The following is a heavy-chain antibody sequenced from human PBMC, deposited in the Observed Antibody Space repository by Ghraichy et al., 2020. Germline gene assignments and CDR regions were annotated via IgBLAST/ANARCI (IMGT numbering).Heavy chain of an antibody. CDR1: GGSISSYY. CDR3: ARGYCSSTSCYLDY. Sequence: SETLSLTCTVSGGSISSYYWSWIQQPAGKGLEWIGRIYTSGSTNYNPSLKSRVTMSVDTSKNQFSLKLSSVTAADTAVYYCARGYCSSTSCYLDYWGQGTLVTVSS. D-gene: IGHD2-2*01. V-gene: IGHV4-4*07. CDR2: IYTSGST. J-gene: IGHJ4*02.